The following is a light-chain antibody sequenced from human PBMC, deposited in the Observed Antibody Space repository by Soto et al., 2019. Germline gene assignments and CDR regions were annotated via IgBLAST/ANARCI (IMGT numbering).Light chain of an antibody. CDR2: AAS. V-gene: IGKV1-39*01. J-gene: IGKJ2*01. Sequence: DIQMTQSPSSLSASVGDRVTITCRASQTISNYLNWYQQEPGKAPKLLIFAASNLQSGVPSRFSGSGSATYFTLTISSLQPEDFATYYCQQTYSSLMYTFGQGTKVDIK. CDR3: QQTYSSLMYT. CDR1: QTISNY.